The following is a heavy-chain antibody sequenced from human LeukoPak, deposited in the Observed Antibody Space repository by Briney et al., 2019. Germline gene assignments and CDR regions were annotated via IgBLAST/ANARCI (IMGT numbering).Heavy chain of an antibody. Sequence: GGSLRLSCAASGFTFSSYAMHWVRQAPGKGLEWVAVISYDGSNKYYADSVKGRFTISRDNSKNTLYLQMNSLRAEDTAAYYYARDPNYGDPYFDYWGQGTLVTVSS. CDR2: ISYDGSNK. CDR3: ARDPNYGDPYFDY. V-gene: IGHV3-30-3*01. D-gene: IGHD4-17*01. J-gene: IGHJ4*02. CDR1: GFTFSSYA.